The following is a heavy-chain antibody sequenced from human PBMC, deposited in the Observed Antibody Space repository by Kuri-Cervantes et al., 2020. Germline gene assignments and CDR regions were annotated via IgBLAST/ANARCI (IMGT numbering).Heavy chain of an antibody. CDR2: INTDGTTI. CDR1: GFTFSSYW. CDR3: ARDPSSGWYFDL. V-gene: IGHV3-74*01. Sequence: GESLKISCAATGFTFSSYWMHWVRQAPGKGLMWVSRINTDGTTINYADSVKGRFTISRDNAKNTVYLQMNSLRAEDTAVYYCARDPSSGWYFDLWGRGTLVTVSS. D-gene: IGHD6-19*01. J-gene: IGHJ2*01.